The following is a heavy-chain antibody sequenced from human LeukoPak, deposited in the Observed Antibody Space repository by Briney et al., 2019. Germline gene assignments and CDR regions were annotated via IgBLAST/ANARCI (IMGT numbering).Heavy chain of an antibody. J-gene: IGHJ4*02. Sequence: PGGSLRLSCAASGFTVSSNYMSWVRQAPGKGLEWVSSINDVASHIYYADSVKGRFTISRDNSKNTLYLQMNSLRAEDTAVYYCAKDRHIVVVPAAECDYWGQGTLVTVSS. CDR2: INDVASHI. D-gene: IGHD2-2*01. CDR3: AKDRHIVVVPAAECDY. CDR1: GFTVSSNY. V-gene: IGHV3-53*01.